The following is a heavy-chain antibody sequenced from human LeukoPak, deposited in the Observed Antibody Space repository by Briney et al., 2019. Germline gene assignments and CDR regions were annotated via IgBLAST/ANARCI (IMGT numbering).Heavy chain of an antibody. V-gene: IGHV4-4*07. J-gene: IGHJ5*02. D-gene: IGHD1-1*01. CDR1: GGSISSYY. CDR3: ARVIVATWDDDWFDP. Sequence: SETLSLTCTVSGGSISSYYWGWIRHPAGKGLEWIGRFYSTENTIYNPSLKSRVTMSGDTSKNQLSLKLNSVTVADTAIYYCARVIVATWDDDWFDPWGQGILVTVSS. CDR2: FYSTENT.